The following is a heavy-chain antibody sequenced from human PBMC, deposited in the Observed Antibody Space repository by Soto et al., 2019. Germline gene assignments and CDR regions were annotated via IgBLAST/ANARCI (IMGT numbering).Heavy chain of an antibody. J-gene: IGHJ3*01. Sequence: GGSLRLSCAGSGFIVSSYYTSWVRQAPGKGLEWISVIYSGGSTYYADSVKGRFTISRDNSENTLYLQLNSLRAEDTAVYYCAKSGGNGWFADAFDVWGQGTMVTVSS. CDR3: AKSGGNGWFADAFDV. D-gene: IGHD6-19*01. V-gene: IGHV3-53*01. CDR1: GFIVSSYY. CDR2: IYSGGST.